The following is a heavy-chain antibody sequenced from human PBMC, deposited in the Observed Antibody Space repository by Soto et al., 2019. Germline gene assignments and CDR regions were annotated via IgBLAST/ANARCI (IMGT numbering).Heavy chain of an antibody. CDR1: GFSFITYW. D-gene: IGHD3-9*01. CDR2: IKEEGSKK. Sequence: EVQLVESGGGLVQSGGSLRLSCEASGFSFITYWMNWVRQAPGKGPEWLASIKEEGSKKQYVDSVKGRFTISRDTAKTSLYLQLNSLSEEDTAVYYCVRAISGSFALWGQGTLVIVSS. CDR3: VRAISGSFAL. V-gene: IGHV3-7*04. J-gene: IGHJ4*02.